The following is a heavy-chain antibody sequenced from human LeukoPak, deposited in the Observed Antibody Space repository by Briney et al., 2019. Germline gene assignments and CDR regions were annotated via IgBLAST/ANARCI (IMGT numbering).Heavy chain of an antibody. CDR3: ATGVYGSGSDY. CDR1: GYTLTELS. D-gene: IGHD3-10*01. Sequence: ASVKVSCKVSGYTLTELSMHWVRQAPGKGLGWMGGFDPEDGETIYAQRFRGRVTMTEDTSTDTAYMELSSLRSEDTAVYYCATGVYGSGSDYWGQGTLVTVSS. CDR2: FDPEDGET. J-gene: IGHJ4*02. V-gene: IGHV1-24*01.